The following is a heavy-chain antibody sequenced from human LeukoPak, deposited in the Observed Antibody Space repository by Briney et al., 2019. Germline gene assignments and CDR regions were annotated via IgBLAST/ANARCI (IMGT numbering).Heavy chain of an antibody. Sequence: SQTLSLTCTVSGGSLSSYYWSWVPGPPGQGLEGIGYIYYSGSTNYNPSLNTRVTISVDTSKNQFSLKLSSVTAADTAVYYCASYNWNDVEEYWGQGTLVTVSS. CDR1: GGSLSSYY. J-gene: IGHJ4*02. D-gene: IGHD1-20*01. CDR2: IYYSGST. V-gene: IGHV4-59*01. CDR3: ASYNWNDVEEY.